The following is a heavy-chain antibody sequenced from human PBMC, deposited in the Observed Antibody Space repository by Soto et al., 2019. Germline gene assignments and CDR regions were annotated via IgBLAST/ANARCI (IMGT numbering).Heavy chain of an antibody. Sequence: EVQLVESGGGLVQPGGSLRLSCAASGFTVSSDYMSWVRQAPGKGLEWVSVIYSGGSTYYADSVKGRFTISRDNSKNTLYLQMNSLRAEDTAVYYCAWVRRGSGSLMDVWGKGTTVTVSS. J-gene: IGHJ6*04. V-gene: IGHV3-66*01. D-gene: IGHD3-10*01. CDR3: AWVRRGSGSLMDV. CDR2: IYSGGST. CDR1: GFTVSSDY.